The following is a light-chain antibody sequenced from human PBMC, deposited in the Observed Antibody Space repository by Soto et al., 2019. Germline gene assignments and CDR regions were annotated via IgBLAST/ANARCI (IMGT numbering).Light chain of an antibody. J-gene: IGKJ1*01. CDR1: QSVSSTY. V-gene: IGKV3-20*01. Sequence: EIVLTQSPGPLSLSPGERATLSCRASQSVSSTYLAWDQQRPGQTPKLLIYEASTRATGIPDRFSGSGSGTDYALTIGRLEPEDFAVYYCQQYGNSPQTFGQGTKVEIK. CDR2: EAS. CDR3: QQYGNSPQT.